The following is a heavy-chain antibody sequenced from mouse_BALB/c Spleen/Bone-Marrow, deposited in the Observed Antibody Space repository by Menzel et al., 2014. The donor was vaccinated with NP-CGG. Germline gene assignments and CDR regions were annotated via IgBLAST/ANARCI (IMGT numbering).Heavy chain of an antibody. V-gene: IGHV2-3*01. J-gene: IGHJ3*01. D-gene: IGHD2-3*01. CDR1: GFSLISDG. CDR3: ANYDGFVFAY. Sequence: QVQLQHSGPGLVSPSQRLSITCTVSGFSLISDGVSWVRQPPGKGLEWLGVIWGDGSTNYHSALISRLSISKDNSKSQVFLKLNSLQTNDTATYYCANYDGFVFAYWGQGTLVTVSA. CDR2: IWGDGST.